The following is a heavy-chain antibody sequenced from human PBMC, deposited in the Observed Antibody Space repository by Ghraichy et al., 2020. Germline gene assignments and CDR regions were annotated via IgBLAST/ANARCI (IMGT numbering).Heavy chain of an antibody. J-gene: IGHJ4*02. CDR1: GYTFTTSG. Sequence: ASVKVSCKASGYTFTTSGISWVRQSPVQVLEWMGWISAYNGNTNYAQKLQGRVTMTTDTSTSTAYMELRSLRSDDTAVYYCARSFTYYDFWSGYYMDYWGQGTLVTVSS. V-gene: IGHV1-18*04. CDR3: ARSFTYYDFWSGYYMDY. D-gene: IGHD3-3*01. CDR2: ISAYNGNT.